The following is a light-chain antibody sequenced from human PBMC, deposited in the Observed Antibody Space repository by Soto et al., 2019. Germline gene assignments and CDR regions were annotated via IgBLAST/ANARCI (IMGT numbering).Light chain of an antibody. J-gene: IGLJ3*02. CDR3: CSYAGTYWV. CDR2: DVS. Sequence: QSALTQPRSVSGSPGQSVSISCTGTSSDVGGYNYVSWYQQHPGKAPKFMIYDVSYRPSGVPDRFSGSKSGNTASLTISGLQAEDEADYYCCSYAGTYWVFGGVTKLTVL. CDR1: SSDVGGYNY. V-gene: IGLV2-11*01.